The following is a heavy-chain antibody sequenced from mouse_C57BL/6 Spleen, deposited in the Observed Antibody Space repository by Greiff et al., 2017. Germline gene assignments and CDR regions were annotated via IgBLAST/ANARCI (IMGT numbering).Heavy chain of an antibody. V-gene: IGHV1-52*01. CDR2: IDPSDSET. CDR3: ARAYGNAMDY. D-gene: IGHD1-1*01. J-gene: IGHJ4*01. CDR1: GYTFTSYW. Sequence: VKLQQPGAELVRPGSSVKLSCKASGYTFTSYWMHWVKQRPIQGLEWIGNIDPSDSETHYNQKFKDKATLTVDKSSSTAYMQLSSLTSEDSAVYYCARAYGNAMDYWGQGTSVTVSS.